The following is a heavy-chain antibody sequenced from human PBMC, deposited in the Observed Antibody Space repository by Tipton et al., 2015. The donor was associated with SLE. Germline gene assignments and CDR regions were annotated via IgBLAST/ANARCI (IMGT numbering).Heavy chain of an antibody. V-gene: IGHV4-59*01. Sequence: TLSLTCTVSADSFTHYHWSWIRQSPGKGLEWIGYVYFDGSTNYNPSLKSRVTISVDTSKNQFSLKLKSVSAADTAVYYCARGPYGPADSYDYWGQGSLVTVSS. CDR2: VYFDGST. CDR3: ARGPYGPADSYDY. D-gene: IGHD2-2*01. J-gene: IGHJ4*02. CDR1: ADSFTHYH.